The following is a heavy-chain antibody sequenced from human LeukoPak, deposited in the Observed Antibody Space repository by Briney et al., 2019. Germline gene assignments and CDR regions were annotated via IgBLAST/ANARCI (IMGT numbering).Heavy chain of an antibody. V-gene: IGHV3-7*03. CDR1: GFTFSSYW. D-gene: IGHD3-9*01. CDR2: IKQDGSEK. CDR3: ARRAVYYDILTGLKVPVPTWFDP. J-gene: IGHJ5*02. Sequence: GGSLRLPCAASGFTFSSYWMSWVRQAPGKGLEWVANIKQDGSEKYYVDSVKGRFTISRDNAKNSLYLQMNSLRAEDTAVYYCARRAVYYDILTGLKVPVPTWFDPWGQGTLVTVSS.